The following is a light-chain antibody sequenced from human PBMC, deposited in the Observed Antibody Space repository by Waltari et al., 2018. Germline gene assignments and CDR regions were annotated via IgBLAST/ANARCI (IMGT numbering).Light chain of an antibody. CDR2: KAS. J-gene: IGKJ1*01. V-gene: IGKV1-5*03. CDR1: QSISTW. CDR3: QQYNSPWT. Sequence: DIQMTQSPSTLSASVGDRVTITCRASQSISTWLAWYQQKPGKAPKLLIYKASILESGVPSRFSGSGSGTEFTLTISGLQPDDFATYYCQQYNSPWTFGQGTKVEIK.